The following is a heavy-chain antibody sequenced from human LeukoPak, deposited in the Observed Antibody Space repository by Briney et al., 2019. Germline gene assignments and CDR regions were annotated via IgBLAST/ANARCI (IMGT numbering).Heavy chain of an antibody. J-gene: IGHJ5*02. V-gene: IGHV1-18*01. D-gene: IGHD3-10*01. CDR2: ISAYNGNT. CDR3: ARVVRITMVRGPNTFDP. CDR1: GYTFTSYD. Sequence: ASVKVSCKASGYTFTSYDISWVRQAPGQGLEWMGWISAYNGNTNYAQKLQGRVTMTTDTSTSTAYMELRSLRSDDTAVYYCARVVRITMVRGPNTFDPWGQGTLVTVSS.